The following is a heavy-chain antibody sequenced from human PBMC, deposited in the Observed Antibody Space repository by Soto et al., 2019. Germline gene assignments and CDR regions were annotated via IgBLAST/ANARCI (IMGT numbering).Heavy chain of an antibody. D-gene: IGHD6-13*01. V-gene: IGHV3-74*01. CDR1: GFTFSSYW. CDR3: ARGPRRIAAAGTYYYYYGMDV. Sequence: GGSLRLSCAASGFTFSSYWMHWVRQAPGKGLVWVSRINSDGSSTSYADSVKGRFTISRDNAKNTLYLQMNSLRAEDTAVYYWARGPRRIAAAGTYYYYYGMDVWGQGTTVTVSS. CDR2: INSDGSST. J-gene: IGHJ6*02.